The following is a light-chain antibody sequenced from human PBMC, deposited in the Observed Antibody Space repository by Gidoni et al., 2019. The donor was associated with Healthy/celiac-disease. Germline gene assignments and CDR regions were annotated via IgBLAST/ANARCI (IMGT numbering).Light chain of an antibody. CDR1: QRVLYSPNNKNY. V-gene: IGKV4-1*01. Sequence: DIVMTQSPGSLAVSLGERTPINCKSSQRVLYSPNNKNYLAGYQQKPGQPTKLLIDWAATLESGVPDRFSGSGSGTDFTRTISSLQAEDVAVYYCQQYYSTLSITCXXXTRLEIK. CDR3: QQYYSTLSIT. CDR2: WAA. J-gene: IGKJ5*01.